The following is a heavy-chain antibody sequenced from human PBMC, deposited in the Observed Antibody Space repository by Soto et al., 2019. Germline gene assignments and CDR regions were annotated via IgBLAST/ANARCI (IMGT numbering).Heavy chain of an antibody. CDR2: IDPSDSQT. V-gene: IGHV5-10-1*01. Sequence: GESLKISCKGSGYSFAGYWITWVRQKPGKGLEWMGRIDPSDSQTYYSPSFRGHVTISATKSITTVFLQWSSLRASDTAMYYCARQIYHSDNGPNCQYYFDSCGQGPPVTVSS. D-gene: IGHD3-22*01. CDR1: GYSFAGYW. J-gene: IGHJ4*02. CDR3: ARQIYHSDNGPNCQYYFDS.